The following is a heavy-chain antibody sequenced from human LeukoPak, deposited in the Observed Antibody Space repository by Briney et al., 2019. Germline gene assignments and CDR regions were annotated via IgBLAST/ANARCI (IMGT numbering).Heavy chain of an antibody. CDR3: ARDGSLPDY. J-gene: IGHJ4*02. V-gene: IGHV3-74*01. Sequence: PGGSLRLSCAASGFAFSNYWMHWVRQTPGKGLVWVSRIISDGSSTIYADSVKGPFTISRDNAKNTLYLQMNSLRAEDTAVYYCARDGSLPDYWGQGTLVTVSS. CDR2: IISDGSST. CDR1: GFAFSNYW.